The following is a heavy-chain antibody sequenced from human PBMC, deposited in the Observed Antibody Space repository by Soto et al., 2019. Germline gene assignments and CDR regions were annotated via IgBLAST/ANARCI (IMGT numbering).Heavy chain of an antibody. V-gene: IGHV3-9*01. CDR3: AKDSRYSSSWSYYYYYGMDV. CDR2: ISWNSGSI. Sequence: ALRLSCAASGFTFDDYAMHWVRQAPGKGLEWVSGISWNSGSIGYADSVKGRFTISRDNAKNSLYLQMNSLRAEDTALYYCAKDSRYSSSWSYYYYYGMDVWGQGTTVTVSS. D-gene: IGHD6-13*01. J-gene: IGHJ6*02. CDR1: GFTFDDYA.